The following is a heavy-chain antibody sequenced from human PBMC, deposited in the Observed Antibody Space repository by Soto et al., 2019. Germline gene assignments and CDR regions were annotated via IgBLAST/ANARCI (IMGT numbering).Heavy chain of an antibody. Sequence: SGPTLVNPTQTLTLTCTFSGFSLTTRGVGVGWDRQPPGKALEWLALTSWNLDEHYSPSLKTRLTITRDTSSSQVVLTMTDMDPMDTGTYYCARLTIFGVAHDAFDIWGQGTMVTVSS. CDR1: GFSLTTRGVG. D-gene: IGHD3-3*01. CDR3: ARLTIFGVAHDAFDI. V-gene: IGHV2-5*04. J-gene: IGHJ3*02. CDR2: TSWNLDE.